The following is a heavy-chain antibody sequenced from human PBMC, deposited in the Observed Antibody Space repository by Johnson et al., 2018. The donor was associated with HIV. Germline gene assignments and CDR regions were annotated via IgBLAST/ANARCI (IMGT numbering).Heavy chain of an antibody. CDR1: GFTFDDYA. CDR3: AREQELIGERAFDI. V-gene: IGHV3-9*01. D-gene: IGHD6-13*01. J-gene: IGHJ3*02. CDR2: ISWNSGSI. Sequence: VQLVESGGGLVQPGRSLRLSCAASGFTFDDYAMHWVRQAPGKGLEWVSGISWNSGSIGYADSVKGRFTISRDNAKNSLYLQMNSRRAEDTALYYCAREQELIGERAFDIWGQGTMVTVSS.